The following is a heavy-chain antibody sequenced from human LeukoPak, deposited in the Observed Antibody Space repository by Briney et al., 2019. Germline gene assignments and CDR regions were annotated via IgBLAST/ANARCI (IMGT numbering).Heavy chain of an antibody. CDR1: GGSISSGSYY. J-gene: IGHJ6*03. Sequence: SETLSLTCTVSGGSISSGSYYWSWIRQPAGKGLEWIGRIYTSGSTNYNPSLKSRVTMSVDTSKNQLSLRLSSVTAADRAVYYCAREGPAASTSFYYFMDVWGKGTTVTVSS. V-gene: IGHV4-61*02. D-gene: IGHD2-2*01. CDR3: AREGPAASTSFYYFMDV. CDR2: IYTSGST.